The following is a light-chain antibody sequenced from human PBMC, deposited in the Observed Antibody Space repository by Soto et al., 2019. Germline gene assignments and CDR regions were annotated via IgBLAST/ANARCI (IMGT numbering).Light chain of an antibody. CDR3: QPFNSWPRT. Sequence: IVMTQSPATVSASPGERVTLSCRASQSVSGNVAWYHQKPGQPPRLLVYGASTTATDIPARFFGSGSETDFTLTITRLQSEDFGTYYWQPFNSWPRTFGQGTKVEIK. V-gene: IGKV3-15*01. CDR2: GAS. J-gene: IGKJ1*01. CDR1: QSVSGN.